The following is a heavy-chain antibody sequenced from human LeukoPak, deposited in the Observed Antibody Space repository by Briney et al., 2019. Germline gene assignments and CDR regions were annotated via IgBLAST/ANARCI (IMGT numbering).Heavy chain of an antibody. Sequence: SQTLSLTCTVSGGSISSGSYYWSWIRQPAGKGLEWIGRIYTSGSTNYNSSLKSRVTISVDTSKNQFSLKLSSVTAADTAVYYCARVRIAAAYDAFDIWGQGTMVTVSS. D-gene: IGHD6-13*01. CDR3: ARVRIAAAYDAFDI. J-gene: IGHJ3*02. CDR2: IYTSGST. V-gene: IGHV4-61*02. CDR1: GGSISSGSYY.